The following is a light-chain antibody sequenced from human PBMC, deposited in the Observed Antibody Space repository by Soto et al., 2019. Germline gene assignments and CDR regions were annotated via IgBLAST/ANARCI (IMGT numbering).Light chain of an antibody. J-gene: IGKJ4*01. Sequence: ILLTQSPATLSLSPGERATLSCRASQSVGDYLAWYQQRPGQAPRLLIYGASKRATGIPARFSASGSEADVTLTISSLDPDDFAVCFCQQRSKLPRTFGGGTKIEVK. CDR1: QSVGDY. V-gene: IGKV3-11*01. CDR2: GAS. CDR3: QQRSKLPRT.